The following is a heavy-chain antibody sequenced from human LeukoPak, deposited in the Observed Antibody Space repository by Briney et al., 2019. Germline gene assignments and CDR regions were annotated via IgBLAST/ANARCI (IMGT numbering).Heavy chain of an antibody. CDR1: GFTFSSYA. Sequence: PGGSLRLSCAASGFTFSSYAMSWVRQAPGKGLEWVSAISGSGGSTYYADSVKGRFTISRDNSKNTLYLQMNSLRAEDTAVYYCATQRSTTVVTPDYFDYWGQGTLVTVSS. V-gene: IGHV3-23*01. CDR3: ATQRSTTVVTPDYFDY. CDR2: ISGSGGST. J-gene: IGHJ4*02. D-gene: IGHD4-23*01.